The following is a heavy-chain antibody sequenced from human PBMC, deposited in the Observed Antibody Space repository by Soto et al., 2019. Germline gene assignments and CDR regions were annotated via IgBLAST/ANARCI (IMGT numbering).Heavy chain of an antibody. CDR3: ARGRYFATTHRQWWYVDL. Sequence: ASVKVSCKASGYNFITSGINWVRQAPGQGLEWMGWISTANGDRKYAQKFKGRVTMTSEVSTTTAYMELTNLRSDDTAVYFCARGRYFATTHRQWWYVDLGRR. D-gene: IGHD3-10*01. CDR1: GYNFITSG. CDR2: ISTANGDR. J-gene: IGHJ2*01. V-gene: IGHV1-18*01.